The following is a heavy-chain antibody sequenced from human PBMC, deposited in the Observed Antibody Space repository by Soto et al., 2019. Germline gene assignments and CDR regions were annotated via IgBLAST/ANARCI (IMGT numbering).Heavy chain of an antibody. CDR2: ISAYNGNT. Sequence: GASVKVSCKASGYTFTGYYMHWVRQAPGQGLEWMGWISAYNGNTNYAQKLQGRVTMTTDTSTSTAYMELRSLRSDDTAVYYCARDESLLIIGHGDYWGQGTLVTVSS. V-gene: IGHV1-18*04. J-gene: IGHJ4*02. CDR1: GYTFTGYY. CDR3: ARDESLLIIGHGDY. D-gene: IGHD3-10*01.